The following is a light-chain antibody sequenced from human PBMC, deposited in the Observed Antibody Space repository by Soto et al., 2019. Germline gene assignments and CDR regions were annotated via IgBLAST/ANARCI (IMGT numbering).Light chain of an antibody. CDR2: AAF. J-gene: IGKJ1*01. CDR1: QGISNH. Sequence: DNQMTQAPSSLSASLGDRVTITCLASQGISNHLAWYQQKPGKVPKLLIYAAFTLQSGVPSRFSGGGSGTDFTLTISSLQPEDVATYYCQKYGSAPQTFGQGTKVDIK. V-gene: IGKV1-27*01. CDR3: QKYGSAPQT.